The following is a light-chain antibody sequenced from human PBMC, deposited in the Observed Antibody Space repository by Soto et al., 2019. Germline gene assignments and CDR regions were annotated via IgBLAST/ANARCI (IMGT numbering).Light chain of an antibody. J-gene: IGLJ1*01. CDR1: NSNIEKNA. CDR3: AAWDDRLNDYV. V-gene: IGLV1-36*01. Sequence: QSVLTQPPSVSEAPRQRVTISCSGSNSNIEKNAVNWYQQVPGKAPKLLIYYDDLLPSGVSDRFSGSKSGTSASLAISGLQSEDEADYYCAAWDDRLNDYVFGTGTKVTVL. CDR2: YDD.